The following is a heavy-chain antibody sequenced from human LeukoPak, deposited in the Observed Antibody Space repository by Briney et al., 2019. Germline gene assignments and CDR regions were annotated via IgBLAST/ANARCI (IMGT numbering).Heavy chain of an antibody. Sequence: RASETLSLTCTVSGGSISNYYWGWTRQPPGKGLEWIGNIFYSGSTYYSPSLKSRVTISLDTSRNQFSLKLNSVTAADTAVYYCAKSNGYGLVDIWGQGTMVTVSS. CDR1: GGSISNYY. V-gene: IGHV4-39*07. CDR3: AKSNGYGLVDI. D-gene: IGHD3-10*01. J-gene: IGHJ3*02. CDR2: IFYSGST.